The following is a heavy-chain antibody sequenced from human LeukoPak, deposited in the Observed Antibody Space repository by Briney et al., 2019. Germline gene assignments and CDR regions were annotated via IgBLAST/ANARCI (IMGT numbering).Heavy chain of an antibody. V-gene: IGHV4-39*01. J-gene: IGHJ4*02. CDR2: IYYSGRT. CDR1: GGSISSSSYY. Sequence: KTSQTLSLTCTVSGGSISSSSYYWGWIRQPPGKGLEWIGSIYYSGRTYYNPSLKSRVTISVDTSKNQLSLKLSSVTAADTAVYYCARHSSGSPTSPFDYWGQGTLVTFSS. CDR3: ARHSSGSPTSPFDY. D-gene: IGHD1-26*01.